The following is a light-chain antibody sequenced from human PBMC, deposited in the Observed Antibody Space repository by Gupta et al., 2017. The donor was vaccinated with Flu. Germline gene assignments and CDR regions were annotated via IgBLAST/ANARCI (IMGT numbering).Light chain of an antibody. J-gene: IGKJ1*01. V-gene: IGKV3-20*01. CDR3: QQYGSSSPWT. CDR1: QRVGNTF. CDR2: GTS. Sequence: EIVLTQSPGTLSLSPGERATLSCRASQRVGNTFLTWYQQRPGQAPRLLIYGTSSRAAGIPDRFSGSGSGTDFTLTISRLEPEDFAVYYCQQYGSSSPWTFGQGTKVEIK.